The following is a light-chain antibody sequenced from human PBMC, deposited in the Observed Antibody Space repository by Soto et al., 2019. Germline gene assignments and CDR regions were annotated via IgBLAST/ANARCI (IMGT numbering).Light chain of an antibody. V-gene: IGKV3-20*01. CDR3: QQYDNSPIT. Sequence: VVWPQTPGILCLTPGERASLSCWASQSISSSFLAWYQQKPGQAPRLLIYGASSRATGIPDRFSGTGSETDFTLTISRLEPEDFAVYYCQQYDNSPITFGQGTRLDIK. J-gene: IGKJ5*01. CDR1: QSISSSF. CDR2: GAS.